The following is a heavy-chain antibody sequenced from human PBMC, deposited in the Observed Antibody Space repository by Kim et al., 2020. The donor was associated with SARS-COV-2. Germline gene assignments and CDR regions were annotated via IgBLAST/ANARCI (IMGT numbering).Heavy chain of an antibody. Sequence: SETLSLTCTVSGGSISSGGYYWSWIRQHPGKGLEWIGYIYYSGSTYYNPSLKSRVTISVDTSKNQFSLKLSSVTAADTAVYYCARVWRNYYDSSGYPRMGAFDIWGQGTMVTVSS. CDR1: GGSISSGGYY. D-gene: IGHD3-22*01. V-gene: IGHV4-31*03. CDR3: ARVWRNYYDSSGYPRMGAFDI. CDR2: IYYSGST. J-gene: IGHJ3*02.